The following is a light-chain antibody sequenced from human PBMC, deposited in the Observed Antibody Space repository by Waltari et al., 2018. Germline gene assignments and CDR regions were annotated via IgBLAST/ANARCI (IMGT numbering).Light chain of an antibody. CDR1: NLGTYS. CDR2: DDR. Sequence: SYVLTQPPSVSVAPGQTATITFGGDNLGTYSVHWYHQKPGQAPVLVVYDDRDRPSGIPERFSGSNSGNTATLTISRVEAADEADYYCQVWDNRRDHRWVFGGGTKLTVL. CDR3: QVWDNRRDHRWV. J-gene: IGLJ3*02. V-gene: IGLV3-21*02.